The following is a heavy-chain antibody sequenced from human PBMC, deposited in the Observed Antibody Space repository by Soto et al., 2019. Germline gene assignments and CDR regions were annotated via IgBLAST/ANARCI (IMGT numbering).Heavy chain of an antibody. CDR3: ASHAEGYYYYHMDV. CDR2: ISGSGGST. Sequence: PGGSLRLSCAASGFTFSRYAMSWVRQAPGKGLEWVSAISGSGGSTYYADSVKGRFTISRDNSKNTLYLQMNSLRAEDTAVYYCASHAEGYYYYHMDVWGKGTTVTVSS. CDR1: GFTFSRYA. J-gene: IGHJ6*03. V-gene: IGHV3-23*01.